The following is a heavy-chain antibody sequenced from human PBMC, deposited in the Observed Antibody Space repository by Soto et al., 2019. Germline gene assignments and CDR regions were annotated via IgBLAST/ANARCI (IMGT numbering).Heavy chain of an antibody. J-gene: IGHJ5*02. V-gene: IGHV3-48*01. CDR3: ARDSYSSSWYSGFLTPTQYNWFDP. Sequence: EVQLVESGGGLVQPGGSLRLSCAASGFTFSSYSMNWVRQAPGKGLEWVSYISSSSSTIYYADSVKGRFTISRDNAKNSLNLQMNSLRAEDTAVYYCARDSYSSSWYSGFLTPTQYNWFDPWGQGTLVTVSS. D-gene: IGHD6-13*01. CDR1: GFTFSSYS. CDR2: ISSSSSTI.